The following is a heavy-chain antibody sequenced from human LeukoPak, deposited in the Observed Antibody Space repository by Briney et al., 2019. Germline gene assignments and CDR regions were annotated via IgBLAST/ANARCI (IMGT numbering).Heavy chain of an antibody. V-gene: IGHV4-34*01. CDR2: INHSGST. CDR3: ARGPTMVRGVIRFHHYMDV. D-gene: IGHD3-10*01. Sequence: PSETLSLTCAVYGGSFSASYWSWIRQSPGRGLEWIGEINHSGSTNYNPSPKSRVSISIDTSKSQFSLKLTSVTAADTAMYYCARGPTMVRGVIRFHHYMDVWGKGTTVTVSS. CDR1: GGSFSASY. J-gene: IGHJ6*03.